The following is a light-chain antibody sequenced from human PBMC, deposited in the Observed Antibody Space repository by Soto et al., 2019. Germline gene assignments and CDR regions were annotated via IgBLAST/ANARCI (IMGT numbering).Light chain of an antibody. CDR2: DVS. CDR3: SSYTSSSTL. Sequence: QSVLTQPASVSGSPGQSITISCTGTSSDVGGYNYVSWYQQHPGKAPKLMIYDVSNRPSGVSNRFSGSKSGNTASLTISGLQAEDEDDYYCSSYTSSSTLFGTGTKVTV. CDR1: SSDVGGYNY. J-gene: IGLJ1*01. V-gene: IGLV2-14*01.